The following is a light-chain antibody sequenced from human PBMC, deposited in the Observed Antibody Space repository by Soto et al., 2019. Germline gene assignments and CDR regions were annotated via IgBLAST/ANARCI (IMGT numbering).Light chain of an antibody. Sequence: QSALTQPPSASGSPGQSVTISCTGTSSDVGGYKYVSWYQQKSGKAPKLIIYEVNERPSGVADRFSGSKSDNTASLTVSGLQADEEDYYYCSASAGLNNVLFGGGTKLTVL. V-gene: IGLV2-8*01. CDR1: SSDVGGYKY. J-gene: IGLJ2*01. CDR2: EVN. CDR3: SASAGLNNVL.